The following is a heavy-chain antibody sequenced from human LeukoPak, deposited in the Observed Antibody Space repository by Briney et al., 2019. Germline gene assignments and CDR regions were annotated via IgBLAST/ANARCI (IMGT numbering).Heavy chain of an antibody. CDR1: GGSISSYY. CDR3: ARDVGATPGYFDY. Sequence: SETLSLTCTVSGGSISSYYWNWIRQPPGKGLEWIGYIYYSGSTDYNPSLKSRVTISVDTSKNLFSLKLSSVTAADTAVYYCARDVGATPGYFDYWGQGTLVTVSS. D-gene: IGHD1-26*01. J-gene: IGHJ4*02. V-gene: IGHV4-59*01. CDR2: IYYSGST.